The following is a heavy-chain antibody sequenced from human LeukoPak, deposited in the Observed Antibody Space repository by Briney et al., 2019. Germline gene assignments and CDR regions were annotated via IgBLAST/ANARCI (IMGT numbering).Heavy chain of an antibody. J-gene: IGHJ4*02. CDR3: GRWGYFDSGNYFVVDY. CDR2: IHNNGDT. Sequence: SETLSLTCTVSGDSIRRYYWNWIRQAPGKALEWIGHIHNNGDTAYNFSLKSRVTFSMDTSKNQFSLKLSSVTAADTAVYYCGRWGYFDSGNYFVVDYWGQGTVVTVSS. D-gene: IGHD3-22*01. CDR1: GDSIRRYY. V-gene: IGHV4-59*01.